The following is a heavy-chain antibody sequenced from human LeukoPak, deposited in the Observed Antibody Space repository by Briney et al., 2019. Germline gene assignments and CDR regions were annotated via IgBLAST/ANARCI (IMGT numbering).Heavy chain of an antibody. CDR1: GYTFTRNG. CDR2: IGAYNGDT. V-gene: IGHV1-18*01. D-gene: IGHD1-26*01. CDR3: ARFLVGVNALDQ. Sequence: ASVKVSCKASGYTFTRNGISWVRQAPGQGLEWMGWIGAYNGDTKYAQKLQGRFTMTIDTSTSTAYMELTSLTSDDTAMYFCARFLVGVNALDQWGQGTLVTVSS. J-gene: IGHJ4*02.